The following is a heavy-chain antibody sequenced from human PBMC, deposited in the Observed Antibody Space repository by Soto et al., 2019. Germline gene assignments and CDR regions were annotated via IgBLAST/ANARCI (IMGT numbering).Heavy chain of an antibody. Sequence: TGGSLRLSCAASGFTFSNYWMTWVRQAPGKGLEWVDNIEPDGSEKNYVDSVKGRFAISRENARNSLFLQMSSLRAEDTAVYYFVREGYYCCGGSCYKRGAFDIWGQGTMVTVSS. D-gene: IGHD2-15*01. CDR1: GFTFSNYW. CDR3: VREGYYCCGGSCYKRGAFDI. J-gene: IGHJ3*02. CDR2: IEPDGSEK. V-gene: IGHV3-7*01.